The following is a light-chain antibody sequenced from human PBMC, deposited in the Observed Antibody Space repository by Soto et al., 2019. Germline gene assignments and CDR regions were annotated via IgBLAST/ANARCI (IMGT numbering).Light chain of an antibody. CDR2: EVS. CDR1: SSDVGSYNR. Sequence: QSALTQPPSVSGSPGQSVTISCTGTSSDVGSYNRVSWYQQPPGTAPKLMIYEVSNWPSGVPDRFSGSKSGNTASLTISGLQAEDEADYYCTSYTSSSTFGVFGGGPKLTVL. V-gene: IGLV2-18*02. CDR3: TSYTSSSTFGV. J-gene: IGLJ2*01.